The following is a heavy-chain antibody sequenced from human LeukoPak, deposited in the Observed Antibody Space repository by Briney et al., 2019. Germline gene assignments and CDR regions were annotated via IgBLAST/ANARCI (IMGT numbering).Heavy chain of an antibody. J-gene: IGHJ6*02. V-gene: IGHV3-30*18. CDR1: GFIFSSYG. Sequence: GGSLRLSCAASGFIFSSYGMHWVRQAPGKGLEWVAVISYDGSNKYYADSVKGRFTISRDNSKNTLYLQMNSLRAEDTAVYYCAKDRGWQQLVGSMDVWGQGTTVTVSS. CDR2: ISYDGSNK. D-gene: IGHD6-13*01. CDR3: AKDRGWQQLVGSMDV.